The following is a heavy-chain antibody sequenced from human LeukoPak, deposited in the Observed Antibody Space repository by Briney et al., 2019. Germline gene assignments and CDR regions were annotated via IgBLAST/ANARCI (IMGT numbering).Heavy chain of an antibody. CDR1: GGSISSYY. D-gene: IGHD3-22*01. V-gene: IGHV4-59*08. CDR2: IHYTGST. Sequence: SETLSLTCSVSGGSISSYYWSWIRQPTGKGLEWIGYIHYTGSTNYNPSLKSRVTTSLDTSKNQFSMELMSVTAADTAVYYCARWNYFDNSGYYSDWYFDLWGRGTLVTVSS. CDR3: ARWNYFDNSGYYSDWYFDL. J-gene: IGHJ2*01.